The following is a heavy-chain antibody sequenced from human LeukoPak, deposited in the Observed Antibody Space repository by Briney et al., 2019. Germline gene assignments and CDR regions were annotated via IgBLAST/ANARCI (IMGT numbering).Heavy chain of an antibody. J-gene: IGHJ4*02. CDR2: ISAYNGNT. Sequence: ASVKVSCKASGYTFTSYGISWVRQAPGQGLEWMGWISAYNGNTNYAQKLQGRVTMTTDTSTSTAYMELRNLRSDDTAVYYCARDPHYYDSSGSLGFWGQGTLVTVSS. CDR3: ARDPHYYDSSGSLGF. CDR1: GYTFTSYG. D-gene: IGHD3-22*01. V-gene: IGHV1-18*01.